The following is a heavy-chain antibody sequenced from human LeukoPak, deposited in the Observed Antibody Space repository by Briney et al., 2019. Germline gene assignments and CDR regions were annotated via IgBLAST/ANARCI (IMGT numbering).Heavy chain of an antibody. V-gene: IGHV4-59*01. CDR3: ARAPSLTSLRFDP. J-gene: IGHJ5*02. CDR2: IYYSGST. D-gene: IGHD2-2*01. Sequence: SETLSLTCTVSGGSISSYYWSWIRQPPGKGLEWIGYIYYSGSTNYNPSLKSRVTISVDTSKNQFSLKLSSVTAADTAVYYCARAPSLTSLRFDPWGQGTLVTVSS. CDR1: GGSISSYY.